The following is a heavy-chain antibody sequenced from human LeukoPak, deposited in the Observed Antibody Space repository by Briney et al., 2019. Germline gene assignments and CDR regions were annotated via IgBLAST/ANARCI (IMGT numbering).Heavy chain of an antibody. Sequence: GGSLRLSCAASGFVFSRFWMHWVRQVPGKGLEWVSRLNEDGRITTYADSVQGRFIISRNNSKNTLYLQMYSLRAEDTALYYCARDLGGIAGSWGQGTWVTVSS. D-gene: IGHD1-26*01. CDR2: LNEDGRIT. J-gene: IGHJ1*01. CDR1: GFVFSRFW. V-gene: IGHV3-74*01. CDR3: ARDLGGIAGS.